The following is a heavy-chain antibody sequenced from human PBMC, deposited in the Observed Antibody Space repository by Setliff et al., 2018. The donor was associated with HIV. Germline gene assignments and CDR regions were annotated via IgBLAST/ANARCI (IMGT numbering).Heavy chain of an antibody. D-gene: IGHD2-2*01. CDR3: ARGFDYAQRPPLYYFDY. Sequence: PSETLSLTCTVSGGSISSGYYYWSWIRQHPGKGLEWIGYIYYSGNPFYNPSLRSRVTISLDTSKNQFSLKLSSGTAADTAVYYCARGFDYAQRPPLYYFDYWGQGTLVTVSS. J-gene: IGHJ4*02. CDR2: IYYSGNP. V-gene: IGHV4-31*03. CDR1: GGSISSGYYY.